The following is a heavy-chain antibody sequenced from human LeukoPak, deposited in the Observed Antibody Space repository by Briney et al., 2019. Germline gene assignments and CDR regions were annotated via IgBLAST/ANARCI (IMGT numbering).Heavy chain of an antibody. CDR3: ARVSTAISGSSAPGAFDI. V-gene: IGHV4-59*01. D-gene: IGHD1-26*01. CDR2: IYYSGST. Sequence: SETLSLTCTVSGGSISSYYWTWIRQPPGKGLEWIGYIYYSGSTKYNPSLKSRVTISVDTSKNQFSLDLNSVTAADTAVYYCARVSTAISGSSAPGAFDIWGRGTMVTVSS. J-gene: IGHJ3*02. CDR1: GGSISSYY.